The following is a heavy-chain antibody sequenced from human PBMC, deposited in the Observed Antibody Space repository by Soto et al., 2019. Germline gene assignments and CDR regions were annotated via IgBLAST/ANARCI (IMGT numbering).Heavy chain of an antibody. Sequence: PGGSLRLSCAASGFTFSSYAMSWVRQAPGKGLEWVSAISGSGDSTYYADSVKGRFSISRDNSENTLSLQMNSLRAEDTAVYYCAKVKTWTYLDYWGQGQWSPSPQ. D-gene: IGHD5-12*01. CDR3: AKVKTWTYLDY. V-gene: IGHV3-23*01. CDR1: GFTFSSYA. J-gene: IGHJ4*02. CDR2: ISGSGDST.